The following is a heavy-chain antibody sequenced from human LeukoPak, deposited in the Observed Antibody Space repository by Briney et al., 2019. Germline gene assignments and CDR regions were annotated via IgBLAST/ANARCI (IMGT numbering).Heavy chain of an antibody. Sequence: ASVKVSCKASGYTFTGYYMHWVRQAPGQGLEWMGWINPNSGGTNYAQKFQGRVTMTRDTSISTAYMELSRLRSDDTAVYYCARDGSGEGEYRNDYWGQGTLVTVSS. D-gene: IGHD5-18*01. J-gene: IGHJ4*02. CDR2: INPNSGGT. CDR1: GYTFTGYY. CDR3: ARDGSGEGEYRNDY. V-gene: IGHV1-2*02.